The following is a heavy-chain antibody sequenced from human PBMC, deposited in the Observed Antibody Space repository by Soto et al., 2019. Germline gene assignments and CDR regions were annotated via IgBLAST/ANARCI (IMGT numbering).Heavy chain of an antibody. J-gene: IGHJ6*02. CDR2: INHSGST. V-gene: IGHV4-34*01. CDR3: ARSRRGDYYYGMGV. CDR1: GGSFSGYY. Sequence: SETLSLTCAVYGGSFSGYYWTWIRQPPGTGLEWIGEINHSGSTNYNPSLKSRVTISVDTSKNQFSLKLSSVTAADTAVYYCARSRRGDYYYGMGVWGQGTTVTVSS.